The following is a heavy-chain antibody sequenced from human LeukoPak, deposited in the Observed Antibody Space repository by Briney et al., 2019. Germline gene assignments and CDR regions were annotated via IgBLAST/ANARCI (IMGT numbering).Heavy chain of an antibody. V-gene: IGHV1-2*02. CDR2: INPNSGGT. CDR1: GYTFTGYY. J-gene: IGHJ4*02. CDR3: ARAPHSSGYSSGWSIGPYFDY. D-gene: IGHD6-19*01. Sequence: ASVKVSCKASGYTFTGYYMHWVRQAPGQGLEWMGWINPNSGGTNYAQKFQGRVTMTRDTSISTAYMELSRLRSDDTAVYYCARAPHSSGYSSGWSIGPYFDYWGQGTLVTVS.